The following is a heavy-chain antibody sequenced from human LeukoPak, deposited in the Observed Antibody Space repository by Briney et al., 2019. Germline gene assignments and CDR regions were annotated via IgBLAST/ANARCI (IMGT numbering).Heavy chain of an antibody. J-gene: IGHJ3*02. CDR2: INWNSGSI. D-gene: IGHD3-9*01. CDR3: AKVNHYDILTGYSLGAFDI. Sequence: GGSLRLSCAASGFTFDDYAMHWVRQAPGEGLEWVSGINWNSGSIGYADSVKGRFTISRDNAKNSLYLQMNSLRAEDTALYYCAKVNHYDILTGYSLGAFDIWGQGTMVTVSS. CDR1: GFTFDDYA. V-gene: IGHV3-9*01.